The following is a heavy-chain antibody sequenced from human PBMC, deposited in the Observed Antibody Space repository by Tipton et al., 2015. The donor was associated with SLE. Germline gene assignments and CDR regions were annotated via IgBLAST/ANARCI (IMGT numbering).Heavy chain of an antibody. Sequence: TLSLTCTVSGGSISSGGYYWSWIRQPPGKGLEWIGYIYYSGSTYYNPSLQSRLTMSVDTSRNQFSLKLTSVTAADTAVYYCARDAGGSLGMESYYYYMDVWGKGTTVTVSS. D-gene: IGHD7-27*01. CDR2: IYYSGST. V-gene: IGHV4-31*03. CDR1: GGSISSGGYY. J-gene: IGHJ6*03. CDR3: ARDAGGSLGMESYYYYMDV.